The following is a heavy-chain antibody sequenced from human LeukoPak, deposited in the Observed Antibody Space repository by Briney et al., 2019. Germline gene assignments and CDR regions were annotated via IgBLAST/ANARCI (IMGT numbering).Heavy chain of an antibody. CDR1: GYTFTGYY. CDR2: INPNSGGT. CDR3: ERGGIAVAGYYYYYYMDV. J-gene: IGHJ6*03. V-gene: IGHV1-2*02. Sequence: ASVTVSCKASGYTFTGYYMHWVRHAPGQGLEWMGWINPNSGGTNYAQKFQGRVTMTRDTSISTAYMELSRLRPDDTAVYYCERGGIAVAGYYYYYYMDVWGKGTTVTVSS. D-gene: IGHD6-19*01.